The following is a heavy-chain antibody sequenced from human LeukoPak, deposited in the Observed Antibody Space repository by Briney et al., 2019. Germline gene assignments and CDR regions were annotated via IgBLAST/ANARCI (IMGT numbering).Heavy chain of an antibody. CDR3: AKQINQGYGGNPLDY. Sequence: GGSLRLSCAASGFTFSSYAMSWVRQAPGKGLEWVSAISGSGGSTYYADSVKGRFTISRDNSKNTLYLQMNSLRAEDTAVYYCAKQINQGYGGNPLDYWGQGTLVTVSS. D-gene: IGHD4-23*01. CDR2: ISGSGGST. CDR1: GFTFSSYA. V-gene: IGHV3-23*01. J-gene: IGHJ4*02.